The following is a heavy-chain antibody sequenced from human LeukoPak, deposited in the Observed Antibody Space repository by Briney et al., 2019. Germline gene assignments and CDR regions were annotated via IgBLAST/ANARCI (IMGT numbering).Heavy chain of an antibody. V-gene: IGHV4-4*07. Sequence: PSETLSLTCTVSGGSISRYYWSWIRQPAGKGLEWIGRIYTSGSTNYNPSLKSRVTMSVDTSKNQFSLKLSSVTAADTAVYYCARGLVGATGSYYFDYWGQGTLVTVSS. D-gene: IGHD1-26*01. CDR3: ARGLVGATGSYYFDY. J-gene: IGHJ4*02. CDR1: GGSISRYY. CDR2: IYTSGST.